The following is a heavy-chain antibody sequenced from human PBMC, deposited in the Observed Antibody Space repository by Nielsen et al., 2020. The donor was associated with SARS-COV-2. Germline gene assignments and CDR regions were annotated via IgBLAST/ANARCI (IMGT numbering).Heavy chain of an antibody. J-gene: IGHJ5*02. V-gene: IGHV3-9*01. CDR3: GTRCCSSIANVDL. D-gene: IGHD2-2*01. CDR1: GFTFDDYA. Sequence: SLKISCAASGFTFDDYAMHWVRQAPGKGLEWVSGISWNSGSIGYADSVKGRFTISRDNSKNMLYLQMTSLRAEDTAVYFCGTRCCSSIANVDLWGQGTLVTVSS. CDR2: ISWNSGSI.